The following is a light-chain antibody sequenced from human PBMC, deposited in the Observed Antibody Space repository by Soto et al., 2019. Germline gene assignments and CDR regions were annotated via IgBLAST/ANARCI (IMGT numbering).Light chain of an antibody. CDR3: QSYDSSLRVSV. Sequence: QSVLTQPPSVSGAPGQRVTISCTGSSSNIGAGYDVHWYQQLPGTAPKLLIYGXXXXXXXXXXXXXGSKSGTSASLAITGXXAEDEXXXYCQSYDSSLRVSVFGGGTKLTVL. V-gene: IGLV1-40*01. CDR2: GXX. CDR1: SSNIGAGYD. J-gene: IGLJ2*01.